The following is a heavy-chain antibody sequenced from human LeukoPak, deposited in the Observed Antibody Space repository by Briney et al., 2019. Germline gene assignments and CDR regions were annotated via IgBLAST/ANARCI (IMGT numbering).Heavy chain of an antibody. J-gene: IGHJ6*02. Sequence: GGSLRLSCLASGFTFSSYVMHWVRQAPGKGLEDVSSISSNGGSTYYADSVKGRFTISRDNSKNTLYLQMSSLRAEDMAVYYCVKGLGITIFGVVTSYYYYGMDVWGQGTTVTVSS. CDR3: VKGLGITIFGVVTSYYYYGMDV. CDR2: ISSNGGST. D-gene: IGHD3-3*01. V-gene: IGHV3-64D*09. CDR1: GFTFSSYV.